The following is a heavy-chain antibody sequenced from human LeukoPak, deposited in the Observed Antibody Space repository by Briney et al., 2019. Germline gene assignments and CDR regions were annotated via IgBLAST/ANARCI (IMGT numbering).Heavy chain of an antibody. CDR2: ISTSSNYI. CDR1: GFTFSTYN. D-gene: IGHD3-16*01. J-gene: IGHJ3*02. CDR3: ARDVGASAPDAFDI. V-gene: IGHV3-21*01. Sequence: GGSLRLSCAASGFTFSTYNMNLVRQAPGKGLEWVSSISTSSNYIYYADSVRGRFTISRHNAKSSLYLQMNSLRAEDTDVYYCARDVGASAPDAFDIWGQGTMVIFSS.